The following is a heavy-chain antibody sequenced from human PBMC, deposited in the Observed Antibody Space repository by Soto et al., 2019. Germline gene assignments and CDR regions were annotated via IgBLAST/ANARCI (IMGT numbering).Heavy chain of an antibody. CDR3: ARDNGGGYGWLDT. CDR1: GGSISTGDYY. D-gene: IGHD5-12*01. Sequence: QVQLQESGPGLVKPSQTLSLTCTVSGGSISTGDYYWGWIRQPPGKGLEWIAYIYHSGYTYYNPSLQSRKSATKDTAKNQVALNLSAGTGADTAVYDWARDNGGGYGWLDTWGQGILVTVSS. CDR2: IYHSGYT. J-gene: IGHJ5*02. V-gene: IGHV4-30-4*01.